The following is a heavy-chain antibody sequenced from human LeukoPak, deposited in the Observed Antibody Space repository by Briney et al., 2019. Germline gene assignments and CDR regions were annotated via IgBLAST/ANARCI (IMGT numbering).Heavy chain of an antibody. CDR2: ISWNSGSI. Sequence: GGSLRLSCAASGFTFDDYAMHWVRQAPGKGLEWVSGISWNSGSIGYADSVKGRFTISRDNAKNSLYLQMNSLRAEDTAVYYCARDPYGSGGYYDYWGQGTLVTVSS. CDR3: ARDPYGSGGYYDY. D-gene: IGHD3-10*01. J-gene: IGHJ4*02. V-gene: IGHV3-9*01. CDR1: GFTFDDYA.